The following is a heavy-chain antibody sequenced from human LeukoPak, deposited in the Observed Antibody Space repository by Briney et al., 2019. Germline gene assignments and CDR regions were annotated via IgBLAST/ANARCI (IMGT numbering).Heavy chain of an antibody. Sequence: PSETLSLTCTVSGGSISGYFWTWIRQPPGKGLEWIGYIYYTGNTNYNPSLKSRVTISIDTSKNQFSLNVNSVTAADTAVYYCVRSKRGAYGWFDPWGPGTLVTVSS. CDR2: IYYTGNT. CDR1: GGSISGYF. CDR3: VRSKRGAYGWFDP. V-gene: IGHV4-59*01. D-gene: IGHD4-17*01. J-gene: IGHJ5*02.